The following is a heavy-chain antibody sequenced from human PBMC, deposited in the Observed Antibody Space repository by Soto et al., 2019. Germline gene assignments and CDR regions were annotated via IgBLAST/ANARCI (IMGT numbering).Heavy chain of an antibody. CDR2: MSSSGNTM. Sequence: EVQLVESGGGLVQPGGSLRLSCAASGFTFSTYSMSWVRQAPGKGLEWVSYMSSSGNTMYYADSVKSRFTISRDNAKNALDLLMNSLRGEDKAVYYCAGSSRTDCYDSSGPKVFDYWGQGTLVTVSS. V-gene: IGHV3-48*01. J-gene: IGHJ4*02. D-gene: IGHD3-22*01. CDR1: GFTFSTYS. CDR3: AGSSRTDCYDSSGPKVFDY.